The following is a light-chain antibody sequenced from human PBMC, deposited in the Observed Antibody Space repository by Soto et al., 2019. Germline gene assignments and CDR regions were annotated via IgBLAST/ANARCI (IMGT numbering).Light chain of an antibody. CDR3: QQYGSSPST. CDR2: GAS. J-gene: IGKJ1*01. Sequence: EIVLTQSPGTLSLSPGERATLSCRASQSLGSGYLAWYQHKPGQAPRLLFHGASNRATGIPDRFSGSGSGTDFTLIISRLEPEDFAVYYCQQYGSSPSTFGQGTKVDIK. CDR1: QSLGSGY. V-gene: IGKV3-20*01.